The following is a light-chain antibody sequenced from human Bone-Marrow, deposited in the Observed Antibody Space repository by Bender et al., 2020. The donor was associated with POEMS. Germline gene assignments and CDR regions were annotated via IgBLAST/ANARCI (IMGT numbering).Light chain of an antibody. Sequence: SVLTQPPSASGPPGQRVIISCSGSSSNIVTNPVNWYQHLPGTAPKVLIYNTNQRPSGVPDRFSGSKSGTSASLAISALQSEDEGDYYCATWHDSLNGWVFGGGTKLAVL. J-gene: IGLJ3*02. CDR3: ATWHDSLNGWV. CDR1: SSNIVTNP. V-gene: IGLV1-44*01. CDR2: NTN.